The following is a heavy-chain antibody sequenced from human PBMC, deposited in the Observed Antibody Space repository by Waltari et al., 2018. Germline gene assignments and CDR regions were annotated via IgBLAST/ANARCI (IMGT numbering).Heavy chain of an antibody. CDR1: GGSLSGFY. CDR3: ARWPSTQYEF. D-gene: IGHD2-2*01. Sequence: QVQLQQWGASLLKPSETLSLTCAVYGGSLSGFYWSWIRQPPGKGLEWIGEIYYSGEVTYNPSLKSRLTRSVDTSKNQFSLKRTSVTAADTAVYYCARWPSTQYEFWGQGTLVTVSS. V-gene: IGHV4-34*01. J-gene: IGHJ4*02. CDR2: IYYSGEV.